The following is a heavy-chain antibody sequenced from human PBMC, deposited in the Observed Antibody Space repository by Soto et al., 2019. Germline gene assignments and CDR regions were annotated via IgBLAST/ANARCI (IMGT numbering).Heavy chain of an antibody. CDR1: GFTFSTYG. CDR2: ISYDENNK. CDR3: ANAVTEGSGSYDYYYGMDV. D-gene: IGHD3-10*01. V-gene: IGHV3-30*18. Sequence: QVQLVESGGGVVQPGRSLRLSCAASGFTFSTYGMHWVRQAPGKGLEWVAVISYDENNKYYADSVKGRFTISRDNSKNTLSLQMNSLRAEDMAIYYCANAVTEGSGSYDYYYGMDVWGQGTTVTVSS. J-gene: IGHJ6*02.